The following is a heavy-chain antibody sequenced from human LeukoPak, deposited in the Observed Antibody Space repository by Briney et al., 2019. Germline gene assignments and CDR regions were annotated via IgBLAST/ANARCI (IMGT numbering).Heavy chain of an antibody. J-gene: IGHJ4*02. Sequence: SSVKVSCETSGYTFSSFDINWVRQATGQGLEWMGWMSPSSGNTGYAQKFQGRLTMTKNTPTSTAYMELSSLRSEDTAVYYCAKLCRSNYGYCFDSWGQGTLVTVFS. CDR3: AKLCRSNYGYCFDS. CDR2: MSPSSGNT. D-gene: IGHD5-18*01. CDR1: GYTFSSFD. V-gene: IGHV1-8*01.